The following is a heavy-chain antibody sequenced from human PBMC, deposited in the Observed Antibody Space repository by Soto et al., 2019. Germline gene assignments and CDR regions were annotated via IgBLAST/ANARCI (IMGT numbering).Heavy chain of an antibody. J-gene: IGHJ4*02. Sequence: GGSLRLSCAASGFTFSSYAMSWVRQAPGKGLEWVSAIIGSGGSTYYADSGKGRFTISRDNSKNTLDLQMNSLRAEDTAVYYCAKDGPLPQNYDYVWGSYRSIAYYFDYWGQGTLVTVSS. CDR3: AKDGPLPQNYDYVWGSYRSIAYYFDY. CDR2: IIGSGGST. CDR1: GFTFSSYA. D-gene: IGHD3-16*02. V-gene: IGHV3-23*01.